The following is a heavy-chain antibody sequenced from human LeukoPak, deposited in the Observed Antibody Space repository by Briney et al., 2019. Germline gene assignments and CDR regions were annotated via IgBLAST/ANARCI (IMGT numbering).Heavy chain of an antibody. V-gene: IGHV4-59*12. Sequence: SETLSLTCTVSGGSISSYYWSWIRQPPGKGLEWIGYIYSSGSTNYNPSLKSRVTISVDTSKNQFSLKLSSVTAADTAVYYSARGSYNAFDIWGQGTMVTVSS. CDR3: ARGSYNAFDI. J-gene: IGHJ3*02. CDR2: IYSSGST. D-gene: IGHD1-26*01. CDR1: GGSISSYY.